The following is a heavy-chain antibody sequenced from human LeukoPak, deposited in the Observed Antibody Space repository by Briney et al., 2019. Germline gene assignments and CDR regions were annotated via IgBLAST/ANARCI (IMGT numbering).Heavy chain of an antibody. Sequence: SETLSLTCTVSGGSISSYYWSWIRQPPGKGLEWIGYIYYSGSTNYNPSLKSRVTISVDTPKNQFSLKLSSVTAADTAVYYCASLRIAAAGTGWFDPWGQGTLVTVSS. CDR3: ASLRIAAAGTGWFDP. CDR1: GGSISSYY. CDR2: IYYSGST. D-gene: IGHD6-13*01. J-gene: IGHJ5*02. V-gene: IGHV4-59*08.